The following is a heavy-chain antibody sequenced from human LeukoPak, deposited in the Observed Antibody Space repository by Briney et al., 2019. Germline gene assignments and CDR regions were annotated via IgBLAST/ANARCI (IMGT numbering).Heavy chain of an antibody. D-gene: IGHD1-7*01. CDR2: ITSSGDVT. Sequence: PGGPLRLSCVVSGFTFNNYDMTWVRQAPGAGLEWVSSITSSGDVTFYSDSVKGRFTISRANFQNTSYLQMNSLRAEDTAIYFCAKYRGMTGTSELDYWGQGTLVTVSS. J-gene: IGHJ4*02. V-gene: IGHV3-23*01. CDR1: GFTFNNYD. CDR3: AKYRGMTGTSELDY.